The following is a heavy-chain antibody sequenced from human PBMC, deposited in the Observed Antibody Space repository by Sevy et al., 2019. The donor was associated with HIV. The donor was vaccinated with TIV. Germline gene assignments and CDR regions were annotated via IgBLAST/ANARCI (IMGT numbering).Heavy chain of an antibody. CDR3: ATGRQGATYGY. D-gene: IGHD1-26*01. V-gene: IGHV3-30*03. J-gene: IGHJ4*02. Sequence: GGSLRLSCAASGFNFRIYAMHWVRQAPGKGLEWVAVISYDGSDKFYAESVKGRFTISRDNSTNMVFLQLNSLRGDDTAVYYCATGRQGATYGYWGQGTPVTVSS. CDR2: ISYDGSDK. CDR1: GFNFRIYA.